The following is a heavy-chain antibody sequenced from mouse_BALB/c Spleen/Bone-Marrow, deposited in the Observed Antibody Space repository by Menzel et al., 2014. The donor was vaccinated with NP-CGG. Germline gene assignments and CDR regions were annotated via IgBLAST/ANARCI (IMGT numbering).Heavy chain of an antibody. CDR2: IRNKAKGYTT. J-gene: IGHJ1*01. CDR3: ARDENVGIYWYFDV. Sequence: EVMLVESGGGLVQHGGSLRLSCETSGFTFTAYYMSWVRQPPGKALEWLGFIRNKAKGYTTDYSASVKGQFTISRDNSQSISYLQMNALRAEDSATYYCARDENVGIYWYFDVWVAGTTVTVSS. V-gene: IGHV7-3*02. CDR1: GFTFTAYY.